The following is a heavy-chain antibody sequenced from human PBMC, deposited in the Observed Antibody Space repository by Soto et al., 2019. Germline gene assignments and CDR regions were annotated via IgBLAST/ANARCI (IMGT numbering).Heavy chain of an antibody. CDR3: ARHGGRYTGMFDY. Sequence: SSETLSLTCTVSGGSISSSSYYWGWIRQPPGKGLEWIGSIYYSESAYYNPSLKSRVTISVDPSKNRFSLKLSSVTAADTAVYYCARHGGRYTGMFDYWGQGTQVNVSS. CDR2: IYYSESA. D-gene: IGHD1-20*01. CDR1: GGSISSSSYY. J-gene: IGHJ4*02. V-gene: IGHV4-39*01.